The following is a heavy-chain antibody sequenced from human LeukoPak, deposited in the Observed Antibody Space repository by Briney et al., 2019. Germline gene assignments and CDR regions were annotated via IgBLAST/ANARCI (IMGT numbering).Heavy chain of an antibody. Sequence: GGSLRLSCAASGFTFSSYSMNWVRQAPGKGLEWISYISSSSSTIYYADSVKGRFTISRDNAKNSLYLQMNSLRAEDTAVYYCARGAAAEGDSSGWYARDFDYWGQGTLVTVSS. D-gene: IGHD6-19*01. CDR3: ARGAAAEGDSSGWYARDFDY. V-gene: IGHV3-48*04. CDR1: GFTFSSYS. J-gene: IGHJ4*02. CDR2: ISSSSSTI.